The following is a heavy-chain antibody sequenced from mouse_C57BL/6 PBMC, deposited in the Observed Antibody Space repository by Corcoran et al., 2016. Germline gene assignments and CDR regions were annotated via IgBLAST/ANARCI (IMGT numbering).Heavy chain of an antibody. V-gene: IGHV9-3*01. CDR2: INTYSGVP. J-gene: IGHJ2*01. Sequence: QIQLVQSGPELKKPGETVKISCKASGYTFTTYGMSWVKQAPGKGLKWMGWINTYSGVPTYADDFKGRFVFSLETSASTAYLQINNLKNEDTATYFCARESYYDYGFFDYWGQGTTLTVSS. CDR1: GYTFTTYG. D-gene: IGHD2-4*01. CDR3: ARESYYDYGFFDY.